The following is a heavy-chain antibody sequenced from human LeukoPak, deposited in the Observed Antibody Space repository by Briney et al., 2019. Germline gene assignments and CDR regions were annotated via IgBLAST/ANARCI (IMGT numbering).Heavy chain of an antibody. CDR1: GFTFSSYG. D-gene: IGHD4-11*01. J-gene: IGHJ6*02. CDR3: AKDRLTTVNYYYYGMDV. Sequence: GRSMRLSCAASGFTFSSYGMHWVRQAPGKGLEWVAVISYDGSNKYYADSVKGRFTISRDNSKNTLYLQMNSLRAEDTAVYYCAKDRLTTVNYYYYGMDVWGQGTTVTVSS. CDR2: ISYDGSNK. V-gene: IGHV3-30*18.